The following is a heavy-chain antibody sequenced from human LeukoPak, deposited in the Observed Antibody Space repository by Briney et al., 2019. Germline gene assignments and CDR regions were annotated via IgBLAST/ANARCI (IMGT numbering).Heavy chain of an antibody. J-gene: IGHJ4*02. CDR1: GFTFSSYA. Sequence: PGGSLRLSCAASGFTFSSYAMHWVRQAPGKGLEWVAVISYDGSNKYYADSVKGRFTISRDNSKDTLYLRMNSLRVEDTAVYYCARDLELVGFDYWGQGTLVTVSS. CDR2: ISYDGSNK. CDR3: ARDLELVGFDY. V-gene: IGHV3-30*04. D-gene: IGHD1-26*01.